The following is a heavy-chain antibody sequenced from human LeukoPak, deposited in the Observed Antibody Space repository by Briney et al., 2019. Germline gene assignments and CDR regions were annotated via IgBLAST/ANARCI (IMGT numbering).Heavy chain of an antibody. J-gene: IGHJ6*02. CDR3: ARFPGYYDSSGYTPGMDV. CDR2: INHSGST. D-gene: IGHD3-22*01. V-gene: IGHV4-34*01. CDR1: GGSFSGYY. Sequence: SETLSLTCAVYGGSFSGYYWSWIRQPPGKGLEWMGEINHSGSTNYNPSLKSRVTISVDTSKNQFSLRLSSVTAADTAVYYCARFPGYYDSSGYTPGMDVWGQGTTVTVSS.